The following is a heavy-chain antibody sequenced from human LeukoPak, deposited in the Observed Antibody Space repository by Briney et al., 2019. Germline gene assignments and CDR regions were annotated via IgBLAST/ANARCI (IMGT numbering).Heavy chain of an antibody. V-gene: IGHV4-59*01. CDR2: IYYSGST. CDR1: GCSISCYY. D-gene: IGHD2-15*01. Sequence: SETLSLTCTVSGCSISCYYWSWIRQPPGKGLEWIGYIYYSGSTNYNPSLKSRVTISVDTSKNQFSLKLSSVTAADTAVYYCARRNSVSVAFDYWGQGTLVTVSS. J-gene: IGHJ4*02. CDR3: ARRNSVSVAFDY.